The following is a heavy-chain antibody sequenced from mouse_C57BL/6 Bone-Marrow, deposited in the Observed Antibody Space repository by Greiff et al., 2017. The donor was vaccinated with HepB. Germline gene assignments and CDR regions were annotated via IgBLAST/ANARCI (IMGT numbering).Heavy chain of an antibody. CDR1: GFSINSDCY. J-gene: IGHJ4*01. D-gene: IGHD2-12*01. Sequence: EVQVVESGPSLVRPSQTLSLTCTVTGFSINSDCYWIWIRQFPGNKLEYIGYTFYSGITYYNPSLESRTYITRDTSKNQFSLKLSSVTTEDTATYYCARALYYSYAMDYWGQGTSVTVSS. CDR2: TFYSGIT. V-gene: IGHV3-3*01. CDR3: ARALYYSYAMDY.